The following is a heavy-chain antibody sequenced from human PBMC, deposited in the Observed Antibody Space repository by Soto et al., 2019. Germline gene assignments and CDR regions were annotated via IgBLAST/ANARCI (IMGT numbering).Heavy chain of an antibody. D-gene: IGHD6-19*01. J-gene: IGHJ4*02. CDR1: VDSVSSNSAA. CDR3: AIGMYSSGWYYFDY. Sequence: SQTLSLTCAISVDSVSSNSAAWNWIRQSPSRGLEWLGRTYYRSKWYNDYAVSVKSRITINPDTSKNQFSLQLNSVTPEDTAVYYCAIGMYSSGWYYFDYWGQGTLVTVSS. V-gene: IGHV6-1*01. CDR2: TYYRSKWYN.